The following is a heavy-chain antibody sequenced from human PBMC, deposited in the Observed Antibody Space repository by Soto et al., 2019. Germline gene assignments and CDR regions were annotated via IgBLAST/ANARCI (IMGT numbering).Heavy chain of an antibody. D-gene: IGHD5-18*01. Sequence: QVQLVQSGAEVKKPGASVKVSCKASGYTFTSYGISWVRQAPGQGLEWMGWISAYNGNTNYAKKLQGRVTMTTDTATSTAYMELRSLRADVTAVNDCAEYTSGGYSDASVRGTLDVWGQGTMVTVSS. V-gene: IGHV1-18*04. CDR3: AEYTSGGYSDASVRGTLDV. J-gene: IGHJ6*02. CDR1: GYTFTSYG. CDR2: ISAYNGNT.